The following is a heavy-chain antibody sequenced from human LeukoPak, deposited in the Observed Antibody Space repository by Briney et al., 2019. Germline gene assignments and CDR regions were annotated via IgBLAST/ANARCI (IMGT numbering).Heavy chain of an antibody. V-gene: IGHV4-39*01. J-gene: IGHJ4*02. CDR2: IYYSGST. CDR3: ARVTQDWPHYYFHF. D-gene: IGHD2-15*01. Sequence: SETLSLTCTASGGSISSSRYYWGWIRQPPGKGLEWIGSIYYSGSTYYNPSLKSRVTISVDTSKNQFSLKLSSVTAADTAVYYCARVTQDWPHYYFHFWGQGTLVTASS. CDR1: GGSISSSRYY.